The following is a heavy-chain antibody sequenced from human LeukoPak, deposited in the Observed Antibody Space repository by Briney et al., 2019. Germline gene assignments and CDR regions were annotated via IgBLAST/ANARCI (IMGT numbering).Heavy chain of an antibody. D-gene: IGHD6-13*01. J-gene: IGHJ5*02. CDR2: IIPIFGTA. CDR3: AREQQLVRGGYNWFDP. V-gene: IGHV1-69*06. CDR1: GDTFSSYA. Sequence: ASVKVSCKASGDTFSSYAIIWVRQAPGQGLEWVGGIIPIFGTASYAQKFQGRVTITADKSTSTAYMDLSSLRSEDTAVYYCAREQQLVRGGYNWFDPWGQGTLVTVSS.